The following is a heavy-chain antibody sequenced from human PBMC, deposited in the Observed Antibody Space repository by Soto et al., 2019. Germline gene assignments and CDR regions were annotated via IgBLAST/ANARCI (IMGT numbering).Heavy chain of an antibody. CDR3: ARDLRLFGSTWSISF. D-gene: IGHD6-13*01. CDR1: GYSCTGYD. Sequence: ASLNVSCNASGYSCTGYDMHWVRRAPGQGLEWMGWINPNSGDTNYSQKFQGWVTITRDTSASTAYMELSSLRSEDTAVYYCARDLRLFGSTWSISFWGQGTLVTVSS. V-gene: IGHV1-2*04. J-gene: IGHJ4*02. CDR2: INPNSGDT.